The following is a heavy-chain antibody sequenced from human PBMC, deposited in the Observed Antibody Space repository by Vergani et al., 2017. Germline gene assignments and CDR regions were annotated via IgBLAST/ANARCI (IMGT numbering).Heavy chain of an antibody. D-gene: IGHD1-1*01. Sequence: QVHLVESGGGVVQPGRSLRLSCVVSGFTSSYYGMHWVRQAPGKGLEWVAVISYAGTQKYYADSVKGRFTISRDNSKSTLYLQMNSLRTEDTAVYYCSTKSCGTPGCQIGYFRGWGQGTLVTVSS. CDR1: GFTSSYYG. CDR3: STKSCGTPGCQIGYFRG. CDR2: ISYAGTQK. J-gene: IGHJ1*01. V-gene: IGHV3-30*03.